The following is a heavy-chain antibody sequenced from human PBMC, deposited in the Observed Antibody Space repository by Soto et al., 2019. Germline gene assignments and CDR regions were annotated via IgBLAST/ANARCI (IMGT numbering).Heavy chain of an antibody. D-gene: IGHD6-19*01. Sequence: QAGGSLRLSCAASGFSFVNYAMNWVRQAPGKGLEWVSGLSGSGTSTYYADSVKGRFTISRDNSRDTLFLQMNSLTADDTAVYYCAKATTNGGWFNPFDSWGQGALVTVPS. CDR2: LSGSGTST. CDR3: AKATTNGGWFNPFDS. CDR1: GFSFVNYA. J-gene: IGHJ4*02. V-gene: IGHV3-23*01.